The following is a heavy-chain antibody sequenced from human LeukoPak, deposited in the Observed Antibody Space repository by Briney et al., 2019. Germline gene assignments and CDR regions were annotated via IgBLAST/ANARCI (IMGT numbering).Heavy chain of an antibody. CDR3: ARGNHYYGSGSYYTRNWFDP. J-gene: IGHJ5*02. Sequence: SETLSLTCAVYGGSFSGYYWSWIRQPPGKGLEWIGEINHSGSTNYNPSLKSRVTISVDTSKNQFSLKLSSVTAADMAVYYCARGNHYYGSGSYYTRNWFDPWGQGTLVTVSS. CDR1: GGSFSGYY. CDR2: INHSGST. D-gene: IGHD3-10*01. V-gene: IGHV4-34*01.